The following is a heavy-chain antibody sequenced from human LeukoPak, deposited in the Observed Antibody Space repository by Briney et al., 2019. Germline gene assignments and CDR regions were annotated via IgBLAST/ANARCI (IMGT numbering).Heavy chain of an antibody. V-gene: IGHV3-20*04. J-gene: IGHJ4*02. D-gene: IGHD3-3*01. CDR3: ARPYVLRFLEWLPFDY. Sequence: GGSLRLSCAASGFIFDDYGMSWVRHAPGKGLEWVSGINWNGGSTGYGDSVKGRFTISRDNAKNSLYLQMNSLRAEDTAVYYCARPYVLRFLEWLPFDYWGQGTLVTVSS. CDR1: GFIFDDYG. CDR2: INWNGGST.